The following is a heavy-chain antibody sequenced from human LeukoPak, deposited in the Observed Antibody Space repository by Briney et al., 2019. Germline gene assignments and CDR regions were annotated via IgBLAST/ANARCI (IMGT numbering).Heavy chain of an antibody. J-gene: IGHJ4*02. CDR2: ISAYNGNT. CDR3: ARARGQNSNYVDFDY. V-gene: IGHV1-18*01. Sequence: ASVKVSCKASGYTFTSYGISWVRQAPGQGLEWMGWISAYNGNTNYAQKLQGRVTMTTDTSTSTAYMELRSLRSDDTAVYYCARARGQNSNYVDFDYWGQGTLVTVSS. CDR1: GYTFTSYG. D-gene: IGHD4-11*01.